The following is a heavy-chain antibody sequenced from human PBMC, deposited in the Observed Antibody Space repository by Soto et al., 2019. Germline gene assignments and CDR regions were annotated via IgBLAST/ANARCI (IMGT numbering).Heavy chain of an antibody. J-gene: IGHJ6*03. Sequence: SETLSLTCAVYGGSFSDYYWSWIRQSPGKGLEWIGEINHSGNTNYNPSLKSRVTMSLDTSKNQFSLKLSSVTAADTAVYYCARRITIINYMPVWGKGTTVTVSS. CDR1: GGSFSDYY. D-gene: IGHD3-3*01. V-gene: IGHV4-34*01. CDR2: INHSGNT. CDR3: ARRITIINYMPV.